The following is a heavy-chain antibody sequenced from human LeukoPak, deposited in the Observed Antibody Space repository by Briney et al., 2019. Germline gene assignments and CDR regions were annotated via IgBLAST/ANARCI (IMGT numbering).Heavy chain of an antibody. Sequence: GESLKISCKGSGYSFASYWISWVRQMPGKGLEWMGKIDPIDSYTNYSPSFQGHVTISADKSLSTAYLQWSSLRASDTAMYYCARHRTSMVDWGQGTLVTVSS. V-gene: IGHV5-10-1*01. J-gene: IGHJ4*02. CDR2: IDPIDSYT. CDR1: GYSFASYW. CDR3: ARHRTSMVD. D-gene: IGHD5-18*01.